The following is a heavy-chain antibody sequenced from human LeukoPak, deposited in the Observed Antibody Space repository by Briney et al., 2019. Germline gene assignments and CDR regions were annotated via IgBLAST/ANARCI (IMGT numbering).Heavy chain of an antibody. J-gene: IGHJ4*02. CDR3: ARGQVEMATHFDY. CDR2: MNPNSGNT. D-gene: IGHD5-24*01. CDR1: GYTFTSYG. V-gene: IGHV1-8*02. Sequence: ASVKVSCKASGYTFTSYGISWVRQAPGQGLEWMGWMNPNSGNTGYAQKFQGRVTMTRNTSISTAYMELSSLRSEDTAVYYCARGQVEMATHFDYWGQGTLVTVSS.